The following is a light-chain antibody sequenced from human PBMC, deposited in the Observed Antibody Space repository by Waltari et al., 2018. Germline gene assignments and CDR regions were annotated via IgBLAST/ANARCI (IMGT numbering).Light chain of an antibody. CDR3: QSYGSDWV. V-gene: IGLV1-40*01. CDR1: RSNIGAGFA. Sequence: QSVLTQPPSVSGAPGQRVTISCTGSRSNIGAGFAVHWYQQLPGTAPKRRIYGNNNRPSGGPDRFSGSKSGTSASLAITGLQAEDEADYYCQSYGSDWVFGGGTKLTVL. CDR2: GNN. J-gene: IGLJ3*02.